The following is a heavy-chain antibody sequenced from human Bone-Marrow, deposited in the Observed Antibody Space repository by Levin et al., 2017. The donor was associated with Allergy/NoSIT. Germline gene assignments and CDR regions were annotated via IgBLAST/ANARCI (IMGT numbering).Heavy chain of an antibody. J-gene: IGHJ4*02. D-gene: IGHD3-16*02. V-gene: IGHV1-18*01. CDR2: ISVYNGNT. CDR1: GYTYTSYG. CDR3: ARDRYDNVGGSYRASQYYLDN. Sequence: VASVKVSCKASGYTYTSYGISWVRQAPGQGLEWMGWISVYNGNTKYAQKFQGRVTMTTDTSTSTAYMELRSLRSDDTAVYYCARDRYDNVGGSYRASQYYLDNWGQGTPVTVSS.